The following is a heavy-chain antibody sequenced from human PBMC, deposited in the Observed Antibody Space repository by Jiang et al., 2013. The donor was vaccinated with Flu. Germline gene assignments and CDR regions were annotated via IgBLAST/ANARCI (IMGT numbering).Heavy chain of an antibody. CDR1: GFTFNPYT. J-gene: IGHJ4*02. V-gene: IGHV3-48*01. Sequence: QLLESGGGLVRPGGSLRLSCAVSGFTFNPYTVTWLRQAPGKGLEWVSYITTSGSINYADSVKGRFTMSRDTAKNSVYLQMNSLRAEDTAVYYCARERNYYYFDFWGQGTLVTVSS. CDR2: ITTSGSI. D-gene: IGHD5-24*01. CDR3: ARERNYYYFDF.